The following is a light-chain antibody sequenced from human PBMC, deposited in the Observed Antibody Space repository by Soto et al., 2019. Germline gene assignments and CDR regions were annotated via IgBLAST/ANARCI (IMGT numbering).Light chain of an antibody. CDR2: AAS. CDR3: XQXXSTFT. Sequence: DIQMTQSPSSLSASVGDRVTITCRASQSISSYLNWYQQKPGKAPKLLIYAASSLQSGVPSRFSGSGSGTDFTLXIXSLQXXXXXXXXXXQXXSTFTFGGGTKVEIK. CDR1: QSISSY. V-gene: IGKV1-39*01. J-gene: IGKJ4*01.